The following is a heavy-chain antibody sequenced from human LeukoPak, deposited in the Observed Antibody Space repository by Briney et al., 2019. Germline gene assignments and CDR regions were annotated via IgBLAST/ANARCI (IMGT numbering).Heavy chain of an antibody. D-gene: IGHD2-21*02. Sequence: ASVKVSRKASGFTFTSSAMQWVRQARGQRLEWIGWIVVGSGNTNYAQKFQERVTITRDMSTSTAYMELSSLRSEDTAVYYCAAGGVTDDAFDIWGQGTMVTVSS. CDR3: AAGGVTDDAFDI. CDR1: GFTFTSSA. CDR2: IVVGSGNT. J-gene: IGHJ3*02. V-gene: IGHV1-58*02.